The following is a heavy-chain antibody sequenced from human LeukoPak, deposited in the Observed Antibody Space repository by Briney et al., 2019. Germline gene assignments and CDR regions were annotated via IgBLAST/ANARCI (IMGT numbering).Heavy chain of an antibody. CDR3: AKDDRWLQFCC. CDR1: GGSISSSSYY. V-gene: IGHV3-23*01. J-gene: IGHJ4*02. D-gene: IGHD5-24*01. Sequence: ETLSLTCTVSGGSISSSSYYWGWIRQPPGKGLEWVSAISGSGGSTYYADSVKGRFTISRDNSKNTLYLQMNSLRAEDTAVYYCAKDDRWLQFCCWGQGTLVTVSA. CDR2: ISGSGGST.